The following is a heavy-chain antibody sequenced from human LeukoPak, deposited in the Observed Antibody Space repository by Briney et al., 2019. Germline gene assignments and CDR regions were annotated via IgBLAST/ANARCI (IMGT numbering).Heavy chain of an antibody. J-gene: IGHJ6*03. Sequence: SETLSLTCAVYGGSFSGYYWSWIRQPPGEGLEWIGEINHSGSTNYNPSLKSRVTISVDTSKNQFSLKLSSVTAADTAVYYCARGTMGYYRGYYYYYYMDVWGKGTTVTVSS. D-gene: IGHD3-3*01. CDR1: GGSFSGYY. CDR2: INHSGST. V-gene: IGHV4-34*01. CDR3: ARGTMGYYRGYYYYYYMDV.